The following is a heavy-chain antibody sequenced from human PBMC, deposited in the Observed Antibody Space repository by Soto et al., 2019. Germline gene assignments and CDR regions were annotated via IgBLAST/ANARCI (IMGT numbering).Heavy chain of an antibody. J-gene: IGHJ6*02. Sequence: QVQLVESGGGVVQPGRSLRLSCAASGFTFSSYGMHWVRQAPGKGLEWVAVIWYDGSNKYYADSVKGRFTISRDNSKNTLYLQMNSLRAEDTAVYYCARDTLELRKNNYYYYGMDVWGQGTTVTVSS. CDR2: IWYDGSNK. CDR3: ARDTLELRKNNYYYYGMDV. CDR1: GFTFSSYG. D-gene: IGHD1-7*01. V-gene: IGHV3-33*01.